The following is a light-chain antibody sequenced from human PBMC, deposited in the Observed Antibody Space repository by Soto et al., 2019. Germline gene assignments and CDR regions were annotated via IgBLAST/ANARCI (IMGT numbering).Light chain of an antibody. CDR2: AAS. CDR1: QGIRHF. Sequence: DIQMTQSPTSLSASVGDRVTITCRASQGIRHFVAWYQQKPGKAPKLLIYAASTLQSGVPSRFSGSGSGTDFTLTINRLQPEDVATYSCQKYSSVPVFGPGTKVEIK. CDR3: QKYSSVPV. J-gene: IGKJ3*01. V-gene: IGKV1-27*01.